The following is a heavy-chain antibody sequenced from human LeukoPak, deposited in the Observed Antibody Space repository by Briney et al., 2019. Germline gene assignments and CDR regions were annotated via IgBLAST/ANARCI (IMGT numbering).Heavy chain of an antibody. V-gene: IGHV4-59*01. CDR2: IYYSGST. J-gene: IGHJ4*02. CDR1: GGSISSYY. CDR3: AREGAAAGQMGYFDY. Sequence: SETLSLTCTVSGGSISSYYWSWIRQPPGKGLEWIGYIYYSGSTNYNPSLKSRVTISVDTSKNQFSLKLSSVTAADTAVYYCAREGAAAGQMGYFDYWGQGTLVSVSS. D-gene: IGHD6-13*01.